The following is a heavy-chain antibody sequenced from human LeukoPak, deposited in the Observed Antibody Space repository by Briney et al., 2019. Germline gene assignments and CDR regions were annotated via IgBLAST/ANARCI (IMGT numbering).Heavy chain of an antibody. Sequence: GGSLRLSCAASGFTVSSNYMSWVRQAPGKGLEWVSSIYSGGSTYYADSVKGRFTISRDNSKNTLYLQMNSLRAEDTAVYYCARGSESYSFDYWGQGTQVTVSA. CDR1: GFTVSSNY. D-gene: IGHD1-26*01. V-gene: IGHV3-53*01. CDR3: ARGSESYSFDY. J-gene: IGHJ4*02. CDR2: IYSGGST.